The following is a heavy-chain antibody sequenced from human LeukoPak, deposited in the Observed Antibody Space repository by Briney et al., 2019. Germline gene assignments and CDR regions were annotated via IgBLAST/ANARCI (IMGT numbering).Heavy chain of an antibody. V-gene: IGHV4-34*01. J-gene: IGHJ4*02. CDR2: INHSGST. Sequence: PSETLSLTCSVYGGSFSGYYWSWIRQPPGKGLEWIGEINHSGSTNYNPSLKSRVTISVDTSKNQFSLKLSSVTAADTAVYYCARYKFGYYGSGSYFDSWGQGTLVTVSS. D-gene: IGHD3-10*01. CDR1: GGSFSGYY. CDR3: ARYKFGYYGSGSYFDS.